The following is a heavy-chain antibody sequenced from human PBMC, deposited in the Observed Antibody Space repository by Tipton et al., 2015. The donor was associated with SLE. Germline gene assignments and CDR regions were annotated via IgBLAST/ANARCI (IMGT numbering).Heavy chain of an antibody. J-gene: IGHJ5*02. CDR3: ARSDMDSEDWFDP. V-gene: IGHV4-59*01. CDR1: GDSISGYY. CDR2: IYYSGST. Sequence: TLSLTCTVSGDSISGYYWSWIRQPPGKGLEWIGYIYYSGSTNYNPSLKSRVTISVDTSKNQFSLKLSSVTAADTAVYYCARSDMDSEDWFDPWGQGTLVTVSS. D-gene: IGHD5-18*01.